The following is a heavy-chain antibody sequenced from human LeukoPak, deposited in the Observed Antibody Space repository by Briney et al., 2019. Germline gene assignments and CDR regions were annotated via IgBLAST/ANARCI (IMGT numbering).Heavy chain of an antibody. CDR2: ISWNSGSI. CDR1: GFTFDDYA. Sequence: PGRSLRLSCAASGFTFDDYAMHWVRQAPGKGLEWVSGISWNSGSIGYADSVKGRFTISRDNAKNSLYLQMNSLRAEDTAVYYCARDLGGGFAFDPWGQGTLVTVSS. J-gene: IGHJ5*02. CDR3: ARDLGGGFAFDP. V-gene: IGHV3-9*01. D-gene: IGHD3-16*01.